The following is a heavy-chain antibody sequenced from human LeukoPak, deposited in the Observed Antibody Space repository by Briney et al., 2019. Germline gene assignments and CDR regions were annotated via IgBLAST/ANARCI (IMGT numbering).Heavy chain of an antibody. D-gene: IGHD1-1*01. CDR3: ARVGGTNYYYYGMDV. J-gene: IGHJ6*02. CDR2: IYDSGST. CDR1: GGSISSYY. Sequence: SETLSLTCTVSGGSISSYYWSWIRQPPGKGLEWIGYIYDSGSTNYNPPLKSRVTISVDTSKNQFSLKLSSVTAADTAVYYCARVGGTNYYYYGMDVWGQGTTVTVSS. V-gene: IGHV4-59*01.